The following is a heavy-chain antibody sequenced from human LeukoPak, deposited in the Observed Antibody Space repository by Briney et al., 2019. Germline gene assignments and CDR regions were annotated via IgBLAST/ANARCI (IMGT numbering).Heavy chain of an antibody. D-gene: IGHD3-16*02. Sequence: SQTPSLTCTVSGGAISSGDYDWSWIRQPPGKGLEWIGYIYYSGSTYYNPSLKSRVTISVDTSKNQLSLKLSSVTAADTAVYYCARDRSPQGYFDYWGQGTLVTVSS. V-gene: IGHV4-30-4*01. CDR2: IYYSGST. CDR3: ARDRSPQGYFDY. CDR1: GGAISSGDYD. J-gene: IGHJ4*02.